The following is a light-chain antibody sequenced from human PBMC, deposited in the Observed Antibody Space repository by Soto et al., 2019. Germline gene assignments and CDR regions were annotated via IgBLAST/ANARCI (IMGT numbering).Light chain of an antibody. CDR3: QVWDSNTAWEV. J-gene: IGLJ2*01. Sequence: SYELTQPLSVSVALGQTARITCGGNSIGSKNVHWYHQKPGQAPVLVIYRDNNRPSGIPERFSGSNSGNTATLTISRAQAGDEADYYCQVWDSNTAWEVFGGGTKVTVL. V-gene: IGLV3-9*01. CDR2: RDN. CDR1: SIGSKN.